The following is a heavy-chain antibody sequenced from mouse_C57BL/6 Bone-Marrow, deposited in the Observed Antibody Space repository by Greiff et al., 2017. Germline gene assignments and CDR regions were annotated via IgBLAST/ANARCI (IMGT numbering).Heavy chain of an antibody. CDR2: IRNKANGYTT. CDR1: GFTFTDYY. V-gene: IGHV7-3*01. CDR3: ARWNYGSPHYFDY. Sequence: EVKLVESGGGLVQPGGSLSLSCAASGFTFTDYYMSWVRQPPGKALEWLGFIRNKANGYTTEYSASVKGRFTISRDNSQSILYLQMNALRAEDSATYYCARWNYGSPHYFDYWGQGTTLTVSS. D-gene: IGHD1-1*01. J-gene: IGHJ2*01.